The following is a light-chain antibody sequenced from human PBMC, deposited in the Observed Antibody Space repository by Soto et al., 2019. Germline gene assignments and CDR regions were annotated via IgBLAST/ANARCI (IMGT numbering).Light chain of an antibody. CDR2: AAS. Sequence: DIQMTRSPSSVSASLGYTVTISFHASQGISRSLAWYQQKPGKAPKLLIYAASSLQSGVPSRFSGSGFGTDFTLTISSLQPEDSAIYYCQQADTFPITLGQGTRLEIK. V-gene: IGKV1D-12*01. CDR1: QGISRS. CDR3: QQADTFPIT. J-gene: IGKJ5*01.